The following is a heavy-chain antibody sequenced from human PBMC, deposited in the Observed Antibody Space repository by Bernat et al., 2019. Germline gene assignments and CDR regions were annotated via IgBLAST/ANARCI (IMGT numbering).Heavy chain of an antibody. CDR2: IYYSGST. D-gene: IGHD2-2*01. Sequence: QVQLQESGPGLVKPSETLSLTCTVSGGSISSYYWSWIRQPPGKGLEWIGYIYYSGSTNYNPSLKSRVTISVDTSKNQFSLKLSSVTAADTAVYYCAREAYCSSTSCFDLDDWGQGTLVTVSS. CDR1: GGSISSYY. V-gene: IGHV4-59*01. CDR3: AREAYCSSTSCFDLDD. J-gene: IGHJ4*02.